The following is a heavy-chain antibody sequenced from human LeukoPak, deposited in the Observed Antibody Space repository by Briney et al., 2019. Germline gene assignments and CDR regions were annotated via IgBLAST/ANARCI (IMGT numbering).Heavy chain of an antibody. J-gene: IGHJ4*02. V-gene: IGHV3-30*02. CDR1: GFTFSSYG. D-gene: IGHD5-12*01. CDR3: AKPVGYSGYDLGY. CDR2: VRYDGSNK. Sequence: GGSLRLSCAAPGFTFSSYGMHWVRQAPGKGLEWVAFVRYDGSNKYYADSVKGRFTISRDNSKNTLYLQMNSLRAEDTAVYYCAKPVGYSGYDLGYWGQGTLVTVSS.